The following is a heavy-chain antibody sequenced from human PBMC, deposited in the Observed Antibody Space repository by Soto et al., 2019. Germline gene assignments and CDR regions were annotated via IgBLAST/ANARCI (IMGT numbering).Heavy chain of an antibody. Sequence: VASVKVSCKASGYTFTVYYMHWVRQAPGQGLEGMGWINPKSGGTLYPQKFQGRVTMTWDTSISTAYMALTRLRSDDTAVYYCARDLAKGGGSAGFDYWGQGMLVPVSS. CDR2: INPKSGGT. D-gene: IGHD1-26*01. CDR3: ARDLAKGGGSAGFDY. J-gene: IGHJ4*02. V-gene: IGHV1-2*02. CDR1: GYTFTVYY.